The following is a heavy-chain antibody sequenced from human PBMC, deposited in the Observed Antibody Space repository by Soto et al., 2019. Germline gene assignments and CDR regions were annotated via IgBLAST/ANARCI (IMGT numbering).Heavy chain of an antibody. J-gene: IGHJ4*02. CDR3: ARPSSFFDSYYFAY. CDR1: GFTFSSYA. D-gene: IGHD3-9*01. V-gene: IGHV3-21*04. Sequence: GGSLRLSCAASGFTFSSYAMSWVRQAPGKGLEWVSVISSSCSYTNYADSVKGRFTISRDNAKNSLYLQMNSLRAEDTAVYYCARPSSFFDSYYFAYWGQGTLVTVSS. CDR2: ISSSCSYT.